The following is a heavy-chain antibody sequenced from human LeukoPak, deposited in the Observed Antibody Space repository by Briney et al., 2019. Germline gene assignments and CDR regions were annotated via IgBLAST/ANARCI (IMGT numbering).Heavy chain of an antibody. CDR1: GGSISSGGYY. CDR2: IYYSGST. J-gene: IGHJ4*02. CDR3: ARAIVGEFDY. V-gene: IGHV4-31*03. D-gene: IGHD2-15*01. Sequence: SETLSLTCTVSGGSISSGGYYWSWIRQHPGKGLEWIGYIYYSGSTYYNPSLKSRVTISVDTSKNQFSLKLSSVTAADTAVYYCARAIVGEFDYWGQGTLVTVSS.